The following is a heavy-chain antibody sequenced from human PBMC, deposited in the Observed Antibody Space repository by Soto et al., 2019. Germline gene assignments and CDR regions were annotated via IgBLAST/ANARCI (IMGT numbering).Heavy chain of an antibody. CDR3: ARGSSSINCSSTSCYRVGYYYYYMDV. D-gene: IGHD2-2*02. CDR1: GFTVSSNY. J-gene: IGHJ6*03. V-gene: IGHV3-53*04. Sequence: GGSLRLSCAASGFTVSSNYMSWVRQAPGKGLEWVSVIYSGGSTYYADSVKGRFPISRHNSKNTLYLQMNSLRAEDTAVYYCARGSSSINCSSTSCYRVGYYYYYMDVWGKGTTVTVSS. CDR2: IYSGGST.